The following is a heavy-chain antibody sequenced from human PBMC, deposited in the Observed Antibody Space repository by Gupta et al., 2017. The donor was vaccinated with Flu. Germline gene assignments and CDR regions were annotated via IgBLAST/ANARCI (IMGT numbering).Heavy chain of an antibody. CDR2: IGRRANSYAT. D-gene: IGHD2-8*02. CDR1: GFGFSDLA. V-gene: IGHV3-73*02. Sequence: EMQLVESGGGLVQPVGSLKLSCAASGFGFSDLAIHWVRQSSGKGLEWISRIGRRANSYATTIAASVRGRFTISRDDSRNTTYLQINSLKSEDTAVYSCTSRSDGYCAGSRCPTGDPWGQGTVVTVSS. J-gene: IGHJ5*02. CDR3: TSRSDGYCAGSRCPTGDP.